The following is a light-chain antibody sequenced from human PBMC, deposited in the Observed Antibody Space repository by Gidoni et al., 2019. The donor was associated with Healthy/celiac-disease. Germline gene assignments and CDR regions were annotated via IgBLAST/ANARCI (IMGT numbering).Light chain of an antibody. J-gene: IGKJ1*01. Sequence: EIVMTQSPATLSVPPGERATLAGRASQSVSSNLAWYQQKPGQAPRLLIYGASTRATGIPARFSGSGSGTEFTLTISSLQSEDFAVYYCQQYNNWPPWTFXXXTKVEIK. CDR2: GAS. V-gene: IGKV3-15*01. CDR3: QQYNNWPPWT. CDR1: QSVSSN.